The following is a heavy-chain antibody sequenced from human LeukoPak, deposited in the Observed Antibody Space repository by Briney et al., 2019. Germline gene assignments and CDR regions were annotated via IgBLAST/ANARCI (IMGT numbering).Heavy chain of an antibody. CDR3: ARDSGGYSVDH. J-gene: IGHJ4*02. CDR2: INPNSGGT. CDR1: GYTFTGYY. D-gene: IGHD1-26*01. Sequence: ASVKVSCKASGYTFTGYYMHWVRQAPGKGLEWMGWINPNSGGTNYALKFQGRVTMTRDTSISTAYMEVSSLRSDDTAVYYCARDSGGYSVDHWGQGTLVTVSS. V-gene: IGHV1-2*02.